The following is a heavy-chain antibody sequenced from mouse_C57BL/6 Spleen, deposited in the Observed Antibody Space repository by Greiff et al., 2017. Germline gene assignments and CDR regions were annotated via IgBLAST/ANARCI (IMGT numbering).Heavy chain of an antibody. CDR3: ASAWAYYDYDVGAIDY. Sequence: VQLQQPGTELVKPGASVKLSCKASGYTFTSYWMHWVKQRPGQGLEWIGNINPSNGGTHYNQKFKSKATLTVDKSSSTAYMQLSSRTSEGSAVYYCASAWAYYDYDVGAIDYWGQGTSVTVSS. D-gene: IGHD2-4*01. J-gene: IGHJ4*01. V-gene: IGHV1-53*01. CDR1: GYTFTSYW. CDR2: INPSNGGT.